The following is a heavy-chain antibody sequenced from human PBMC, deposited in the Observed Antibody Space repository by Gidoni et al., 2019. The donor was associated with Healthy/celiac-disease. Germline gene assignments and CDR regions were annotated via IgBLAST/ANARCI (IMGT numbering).Heavy chain of an antibody. D-gene: IGHD2-21*02. CDR1: GFPFADHA. V-gene: IGHV3-9*01. J-gene: IGHJ4*02. CDR3: ATSLAVTDEHYFDY. CDR2: IIWNSGSI. Sequence: EVQLVESGGGLVQPGRSLRLSCAAYGFPFADHAMRWVRQAPGKGLGWGSGIIWNSGSIGYADSVKGRFTISRDNAKNSLYLQMNSLRAEDTALYYCATSLAVTDEHYFDYWGQGTLVTVSS.